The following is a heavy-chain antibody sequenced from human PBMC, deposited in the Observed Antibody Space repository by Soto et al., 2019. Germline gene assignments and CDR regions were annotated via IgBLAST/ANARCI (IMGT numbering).Heavy chain of an antibody. J-gene: IGHJ3*02. Sequence: ASVKVSCKASGYTFTSYGISWVRQAHGQGLEWMGGIIPIFGTANYAQKFQGRVTITADESTSTAYMELSSLRSEDTAVYYCARDNRRFLGYPDAFDIWGQGTMVTVS. CDR1: GYTFTSYG. V-gene: IGHV1-69*13. D-gene: IGHD3-3*01. CDR3: ARDNRRFLGYPDAFDI. CDR2: IIPIFGTA.